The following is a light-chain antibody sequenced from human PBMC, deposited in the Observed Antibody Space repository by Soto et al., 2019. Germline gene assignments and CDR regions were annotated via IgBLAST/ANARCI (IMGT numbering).Light chain of an antibody. CDR1: QIVSSN. J-gene: IGKJ1*01. Sequence: IVMTQSPATLSVSPGERATLSCRASQIVSSNLAWYQQKPGQAPRLLIYGASNRATGIPARFSGSGSGTEFTLTISSLQSEDSAVYYCQQYNNWLTFGQGTKVDIK. CDR2: GAS. CDR3: QQYNNWLT. V-gene: IGKV3-15*01.